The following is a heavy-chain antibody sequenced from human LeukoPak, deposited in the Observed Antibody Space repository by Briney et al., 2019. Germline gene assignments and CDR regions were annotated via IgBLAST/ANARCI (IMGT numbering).Heavy chain of an antibody. CDR2: INHSGST. V-gene: IGHV4-34*01. Sequence: PSETLSLTCAVYGGSFSGYYWSWIRQPPGKGLEWIGEINHSGSTNYNPSLKSRVTISVDTSKNQFSLKLSSVTAADTAVHYCARGPWAVAGLIDYWGQGTLVTVSS. D-gene: IGHD6-19*01. J-gene: IGHJ4*02. CDR3: ARGPWAVAGLIDY. CDR1: GGSFSGYY.